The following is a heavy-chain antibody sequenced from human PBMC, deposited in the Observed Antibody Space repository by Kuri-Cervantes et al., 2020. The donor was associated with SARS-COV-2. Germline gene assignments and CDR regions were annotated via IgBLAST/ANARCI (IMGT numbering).Heavy chain of an antibody. V-gene: IGHV3-74*01. CDR1: GFTFSGHW. CDR3: ARGSERGYSYGEIYYFDY. Sequence: LSLTCAASGFTFSGHWIHWVRQAPGKGLVWVSRINPDGSYTNNADSVKGRFTLSRDNAKNMLFLQMNSLRAEDTAVYYCARGSERGYSYGEIYYFDYWGQGTLVTVSS. J-gene: IGHJ4*02. CDR2: INPDGSYT. D-gene: IGHD5-18*01.